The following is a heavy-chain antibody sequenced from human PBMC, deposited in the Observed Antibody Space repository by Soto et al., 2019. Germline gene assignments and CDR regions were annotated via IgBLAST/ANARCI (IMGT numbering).Heavy chain of an antibody. CDR3: ASERGVTTMADI. J-gene: IGHJ3*02. CDR2: IYTSGTT. D-gene: IGHD4-4*01. Sequence: QVQLQESGPGLVKPSQTLSLTCNVSGGSISSGDYFWSWIRQPPGKGLECIGYIYTSGTTYYNPSLKSRLTISLDTPKNQFSLTLSSVPPADTALYYCASERGVTTMADIWGQGSMVTVSS. CDR1: GGSISSGDYF. V-gene: IGHV4-30-4*01.